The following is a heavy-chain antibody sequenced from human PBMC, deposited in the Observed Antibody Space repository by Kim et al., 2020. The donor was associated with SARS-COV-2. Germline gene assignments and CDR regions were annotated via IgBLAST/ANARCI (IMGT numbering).Heavy chain of an antibody. D-gene: IGHD3-3*01. CDR2: IWRDGSNK. CDR3: ARDGVGSVPFFGYCDY. J-gene: IGHJ4*02. Sequence: YGMHWVRRAPGKGLEWVEIIWRDGSNKYYADSVKGRFTISRDNYKNTGSLQMNSRRAEETAVDDCARDGVGSVPFFGYCDYWGPGALAT. CDR1: YG. V-gene: IGHV3-33*01.